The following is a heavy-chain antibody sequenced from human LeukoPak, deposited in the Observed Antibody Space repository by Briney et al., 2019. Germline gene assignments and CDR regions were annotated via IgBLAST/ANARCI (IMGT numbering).Heavy chain of an antibody. D-gene: IGHD5-18*01. Sequence: PGGPLRLSCPPSGFTLISIGINWAGQAPGKGLEGVSSISSSSSYIYYADSVKGRFTISRDNAKNSLYLQMNSLRAEDTAVYYCAREGETAMVPDYWGQGTLVTVSS. CDR2: ISSSSSYI. CDR1: GFTLISIG. V-gene: IGHV3-21*01. CDR3: AREGETAMVPDY. J-gene: IGHJ4*02.